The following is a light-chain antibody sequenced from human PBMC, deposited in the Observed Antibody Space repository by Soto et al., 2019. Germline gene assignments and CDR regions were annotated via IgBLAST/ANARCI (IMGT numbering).Light chain of an antibody. CDR1: QNLINGAGDTY. CDR3: VQGSYWPPYT. J-gene: IGKJ2*01. CDR2: KVS. Sequence: VVLTQSPLSLSVTLGQPASISCRSSQNLINGAGDTYLNWFHQRPGQSPRRLIYKVSVRDSGVPDRFSGSGSGTDFTLKISRVEAEDVGLYYCVQGSYWPPYTFGRGTKLDI. V-gene: IGKV2-30*01.